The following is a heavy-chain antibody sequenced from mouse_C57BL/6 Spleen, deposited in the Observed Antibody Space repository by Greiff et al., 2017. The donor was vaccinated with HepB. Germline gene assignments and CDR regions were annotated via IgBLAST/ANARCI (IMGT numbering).Heavy chain of an antibody. D-gene: IGHD2-4*01. CDR2: INPNYGTT. CDR1: GYSFTDYN. V-gene: IGHV1-39*01. CDR3: ARGGIYYDYDAAGNWFAY. J-gene: IGHJ3*01. Sequence: EVKLMESGPELVKPGASVKISCKASGYSFTDYNMNWVKQSNGKSLEWIGVINPNYGTTSYNQKFKGKATLTVDQSSSTAYMQLNSLTSEDSAVYYCARGGIYYDYDAAGNWFAYWGQGTLVTVSA.